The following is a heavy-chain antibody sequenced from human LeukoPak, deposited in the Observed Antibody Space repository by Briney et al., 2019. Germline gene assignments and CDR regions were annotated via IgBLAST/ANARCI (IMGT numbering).Heavy chain of an antibody. CDR2: IASDGSST. Sequence: GGSLRLSCAASGFTFSSYWMNWVRQAPGKGLVWVSRIASDGSSTTYADSVKGRFSISRDNAKNTLYLQMNSLRVEDTAVYYCARDTSGADYWGQGTLVTVSS. V-gene: IGHV3-74*01. CDR3: ARDTSGADY. D-gene: IGHD1-1*01. CDR1: GFTFSSYW. J-gene: IGHJ4*02.